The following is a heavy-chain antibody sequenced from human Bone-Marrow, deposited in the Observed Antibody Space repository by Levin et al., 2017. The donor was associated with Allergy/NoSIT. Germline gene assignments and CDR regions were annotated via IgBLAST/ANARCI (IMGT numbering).Heavy chain of an antibody. J-gene: IGHJ2*01. CDR2: IYHTGNT. CDR3: ARVEFGGNSGYFDL. Sequence: SETLSLTCAVSGGSISNADYSWGWIRQPPGKGLEWIGYIYHTGNTYYSPSLKSRVTIAIDRSKNHFSLRLTSVTAADAAVSYCARVEFGGNSGYFDLWGRGTLVTVSS. V-gene: IGHV4-30-2*01. CDR1: GGSISNADYS. D-gene: IGHD4-23*01.